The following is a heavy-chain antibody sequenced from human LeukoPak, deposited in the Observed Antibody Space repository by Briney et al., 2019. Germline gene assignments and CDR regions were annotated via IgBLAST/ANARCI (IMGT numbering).Heavy chain of an antibody. CDR1: GFTFSNFA. CDR3: ASRPDAAQGPFDY. Sequence: GSLRLSCAASGFTFSNFAMSWVRQAPGKGLEWVSVINNDGTTHYADSVKGRFTISRDSSKNTLYLQMNSLRAEDTAVYYCASRPDAAQGPFDYWGQGTLLTVSS. V-gene: IGHV3-23*03. D-gene: IGHD2-15*01. J-gene: IGHJ4*02. CDR2: INNDGTT.